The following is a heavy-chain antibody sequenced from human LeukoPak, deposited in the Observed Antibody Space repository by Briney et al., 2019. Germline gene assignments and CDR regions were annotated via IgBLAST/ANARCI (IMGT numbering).Heavy chain of an antibody. Sequence: GGSLRLSCAASEFTFDDYGMSWVRQAPGKGLEWVSGINWNGGSTGYADSVKGRFTISRDNAKNSLYLQMNSLRAEDTALYYCARDWYCTNGVCGYDYWGQGTLVTVSS. CDR2: INWNGGST. CDR3: ARDWYCTNGVCGYDY. CDR1: EFTFDDYG. D-gene: IGHD2-8*01. J-gene: IGHJ4*02. V-gene: IGHV3-20*04.